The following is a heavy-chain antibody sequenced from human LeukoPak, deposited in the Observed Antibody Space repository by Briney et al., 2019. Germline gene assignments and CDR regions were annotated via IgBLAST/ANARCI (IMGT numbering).Heavy chain of an antibody. CDR2: IGTAGDT. V-gene: IGHV3-13*01. J-gene: IGHJ3*02. CDR1: GFTFSSYD. CDR3: ARSYDDGAFDI. Sequence: GGSLRLSCAASGFTFSSYDMHWVRQATGKGLEWVSAIGTAGDTYYPGSVKGRFTISRENAKNSLYLQMNSPRAGDTAVYYCARSYDDGAFDIWGQGTMVTVSS. D-gene: IGHD5-12*01.